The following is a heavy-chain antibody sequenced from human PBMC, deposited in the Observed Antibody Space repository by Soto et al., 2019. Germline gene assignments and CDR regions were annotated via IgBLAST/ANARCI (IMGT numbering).Heavy chain of an antibody. CDR2: INNDGSTT. J-gene: IGHJ6*02. CDR1: GFPFSTYW. CDR3: ESQGLHYYGLDV. Sequence: GGSLRLSCAASGFPFSTYWMHWVRQAPGKGPVWVSRINNDGSTTRYADSVKGRFTISRDNAKNTLYLQMNSLRAEDTAVYYCESQGLHYYGLDVWGQGTTVT. V-gene: IGHV3-74*01.